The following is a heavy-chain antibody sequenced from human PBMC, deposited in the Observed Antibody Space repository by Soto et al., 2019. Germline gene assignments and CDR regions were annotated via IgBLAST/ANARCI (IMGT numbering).Heavy chain of an antibody. CDR2: ISTSNGDT. D-gene: IGHD1-20*01. V-gene: IGHV1-18*01. CDR3: ARVDNWNVWYFDY. CDR1: GYTFINYN. Sequence: ASVKVSCKASGYTFINYNIFWVRQAPGQGLEWMGWISTSNGDTNYAQKLQGRVTMTTDTSTSTAYMELRSLRSDDTAVYYCARVDNWNVWYFDYWGQGTLVTVSS. J-gene: IGHJ4*02.